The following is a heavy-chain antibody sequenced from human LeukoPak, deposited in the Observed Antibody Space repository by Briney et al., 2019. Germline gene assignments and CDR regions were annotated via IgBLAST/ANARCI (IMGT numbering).Heavy chain of an antibody. CDR1: GFTSYDYA. CDR3: AKDGYYYDSSGYYYPDY. J-gene: IGHJ4*02. Sequence: GGSLRLSCAASGFTSYDYAMHWVRQAPGKGLEWVSLISWDGGSTYYADSVKGRFTISRDNSKNSLYLQMNSLRAEDTALYYCAKDGYYYDSSGYYYPDYWGQGTLVTVSS. CDR2: ISWDGGST. D-gene: IGHD3-22*01. V-gene: IGHV3-43D*03.